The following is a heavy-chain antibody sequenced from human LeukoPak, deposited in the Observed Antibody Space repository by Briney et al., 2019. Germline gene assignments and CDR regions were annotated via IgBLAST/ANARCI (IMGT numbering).Heavy chain of an antibody. CDR3: ARDQCIGPNCQVALDS. Sequence: GGSLRLSCAASGFTFSSYWMHWGRQAPGEGLVWVSRFNSDGSSTRYADYVKGRFTIPRDNAKNTLDLQLNSLRGEDTAVYYCARDQCIGPNCQVALDSWGQGTLVTVSS. V-gene: IGHV3-74*01. J-gene: IGHJ4*02. D-gene: IGHD1-1*01. CDR1: GFTFSSYW. CDR2: FNSDGSST.